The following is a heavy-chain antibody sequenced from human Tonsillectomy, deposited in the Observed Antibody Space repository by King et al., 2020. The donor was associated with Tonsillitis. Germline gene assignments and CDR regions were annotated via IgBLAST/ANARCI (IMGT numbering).Heavy chain of an antibody. J-gene: IGHJ5*02. CDR2: IIPIFDTR. V-gene: IGHV1-69*01. CDR3: ARGGMDRNWFDP. CDR1: GGTFSSYA. Sequence: LVQSGAEVKKPGSSVKVSCKASGGTFSSYAISWVRQAPGQGLEWMGGIIPIFDTRNYAQKFRDRVTISADESTSTVYMAMSSLKSEDAAVYYCARGGMDRNWFDPWGQGTLVTVS. D-gene: IGHD2-2*03.